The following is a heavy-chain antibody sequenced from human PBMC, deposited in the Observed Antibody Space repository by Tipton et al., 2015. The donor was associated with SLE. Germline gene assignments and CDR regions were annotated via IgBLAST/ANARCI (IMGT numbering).Heavy chain of an antibody. V-gene: IGHV3-21*01. CDR1: GFTFSSYS. CDR2: ISSSSGYI. CDR3: AIPRRGY. Sequence: SLRLSCAASGFTFSSYSMNWVRQAPGKGLEWVSSISSSSGYIYYADSVKGRFTISRDNAKNSLYLQMNSLRAEDTAVYYCAIPRRGYWGQGTLVTVSS. J-gene: IGHJ4*02.